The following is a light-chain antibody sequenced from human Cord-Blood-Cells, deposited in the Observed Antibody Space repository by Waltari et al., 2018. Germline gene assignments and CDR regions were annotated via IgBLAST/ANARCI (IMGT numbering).Light chain of an antibody. J-gene: IGLJ1*01. V-gene: IGLV3-21*01. CDR3: QVWESSSDHYV. CDR1: NSGGKS. Sequence: SYVLTQPPSVSVAPGKTARISCRGNNSGGKSVHWYQQTPGQAPVLVIYYDSDRPSGIPERFSGSNSGNTATLPTSRVEAGDEADDHCQVWESSSDHYVFGTGTKVTVL. CDR2: YDS.